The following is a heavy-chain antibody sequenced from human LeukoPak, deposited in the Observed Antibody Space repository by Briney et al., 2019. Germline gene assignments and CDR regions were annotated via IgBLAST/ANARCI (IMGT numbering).Heavy chain of an antibody. Sequence: SETLSLTCTVSGGSINSYYWSWIRQPPGKGLEWIGYVYYSGRTIYNPSLESRVTISVDTSKNQISLKLSSVSAADTAVYYCARTVLRYFDGHYYYYYYYMDVWGKGTTVTISS. CDR3: ARTVLRYFDGHYYYYYYYMDV. V-gene: IGHV4-59*01. CDR1: GGSINSYY. CDR2: VYYSGRT. J-gene: IGHJ6*03. D-gene: IGHD3-9*01.